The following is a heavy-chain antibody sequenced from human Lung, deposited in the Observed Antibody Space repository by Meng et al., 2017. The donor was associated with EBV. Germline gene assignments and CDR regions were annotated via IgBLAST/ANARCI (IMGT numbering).Heavy chain of an antibody. CDR2: IHPKFATT. CDR3: AQQLLPMGAFFQH. CDR1: AGTFSRYP. Sequence: QVQLTQAAAEVKRPGSPWKVSCKASAGTFSRYPINWLQQAPGQGLEWMAEIHPKFATTNFAQNFQGRVTLSADESSTTVYMELTSLRSEDTAVYYCAQQLLPMGAFFQHWGQGTLVTVSS. V-gene: IGHV1-69*01. J-gene: IGHJ1*01. D-gene: IGHD2/OR15-2a*01.